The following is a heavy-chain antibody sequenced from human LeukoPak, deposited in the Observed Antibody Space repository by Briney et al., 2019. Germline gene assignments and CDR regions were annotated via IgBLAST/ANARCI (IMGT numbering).Heavy chain of an antibody. CDR2: ISSSSSTI. V-gene: IGHV3-48*01. D-gene: IGHD3-22*01. J-gene: IGHJ4*02. CDR1: GFTFSSYS. CDR3: ARNRGSGYYDY. Sequence: HHGGSLRLSCAASGFTFSSYSMSWVRQAPGKGLEWVSYISSSSSTIYYADSVKGRFTISRDNAKNSLYLQMNSLRAEDTAVYYCARNRGSGYYDYWGQGTLVTVSS.